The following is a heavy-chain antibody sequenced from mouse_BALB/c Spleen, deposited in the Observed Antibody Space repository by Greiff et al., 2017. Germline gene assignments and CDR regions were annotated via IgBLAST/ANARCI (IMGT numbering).Heavy chain of an antibody. V-gene: IGHV14-3*02. CDR3: ASRGGMVSD. J-gene: IGHJ4*01. CDR2: IDPANGNT. CDR1: GFNIKDTY. D-gene: IGHD2-10*02. Sequence: VHVKQSGAELVKPGASVKLSCTASGFNIKDTYMHWVKQRPEQGLEWIGRIDPANGNTKYDPKFQGKATITADTSSNTAYLQLSSLTSEDTAVYYCASRGGMVSDWGQGTSVTVSS.